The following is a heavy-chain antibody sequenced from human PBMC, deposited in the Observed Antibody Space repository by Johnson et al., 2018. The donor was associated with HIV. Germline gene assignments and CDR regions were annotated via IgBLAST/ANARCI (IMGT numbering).Heavy chain of an antibody. V-gene: IGHV3-66*01. CDR1: GFTVSSNY. J-gene: IGHJ3*02. CDR2: IYSGGST. Sequence: MQLVESGGGVVQPGRSLRLSCAASGFTVSSNYMSWVRQAPGKGLEWVSVIYSGGSTYYADSVKGRFTISRDNSKNTLYLQMNSLRAEDTAVYYCVTLVVAPPFDIWGQGTMVTVSS. CDR3: VTLVVAPPFDI. D-gene: IGHD2-15*01.